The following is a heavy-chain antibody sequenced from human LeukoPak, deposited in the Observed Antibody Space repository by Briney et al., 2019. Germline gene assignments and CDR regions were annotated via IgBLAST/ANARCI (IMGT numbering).Heavy chain of an antibody. V-gene: IGHV1-18*01. CDR1: GYTFTSYG. Sequence: ASVKVSCKASGYTFTSYGISWVRQAPGQGLEWMGWISAYNGNTNYAQKLQGRVTMTTDTSTSTAYMELRSLRSDDTAVYYCARGRYFDWLLPALNAFDIWGQGTMVTVSS. D-gene: IGHD3-9*01. CDR2: ISAYNGNT. J-gene: IGHJ3*02. CDR3: ARGRYFDWLLPALNAFDI.